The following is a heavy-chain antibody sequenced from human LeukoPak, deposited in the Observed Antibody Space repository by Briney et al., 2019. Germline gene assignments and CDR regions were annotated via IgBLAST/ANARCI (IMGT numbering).Heavy chain of an antibody. Sequence: SETPSLTCAVYGGSFSGYHSTWIRQSPGKGLEWIGDINPSGSTYYNPSLKSRLTISVDTSKNQFSLKLGSVTAADTAVYYCARGRHDITMIVVVMTSVSYYLDVWGKGTTVTVS. D-gene: IGHD3-22*01. CDR1: GGSFSGYH. J-gene: IGHJ6*03. CDR2: INPSGST. CDR3: ARGRHDITMIVVVMTSVSYYLDV. V-gene: IGHV4-34*01.